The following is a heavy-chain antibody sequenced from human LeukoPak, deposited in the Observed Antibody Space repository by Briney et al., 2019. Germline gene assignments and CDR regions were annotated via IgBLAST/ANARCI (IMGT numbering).Heavy chain of an antibody. Sequence: GGSLRLSCAASGFTFSSYGMSWVRQAPGKGLQWVSSIGGSGGSTYYADSVQGRFTISRDNSKNTLYLQMNSLRAEDTAVYYCARGRYCSGGSCYGALGYYFDYWGQGTLVTVSS. V-gene: IGHV3-23*01. CDR1: GFTFSSYG. J-gene: IGHJ4*02. CDR2: IGGSGGST. CDR3: ARGRYCSGGSCYGALGYYFDY. D-gene: IGHD2-15*01.